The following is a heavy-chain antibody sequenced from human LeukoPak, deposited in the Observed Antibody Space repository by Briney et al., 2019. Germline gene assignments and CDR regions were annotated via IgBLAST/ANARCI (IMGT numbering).Heavy chain of an antibody. D-gene: IGHD1-26*01. CDR3: AKDLGWELLDY. CDR2: ISYDGSNK. V-gene: IGHV3-30*18. J-gene: IGHJ4*02. CDR1: GFTFSSYG. Sequence: PGGSLRLSCAASGFTFSSYGMHWVRQAPGKGLEWVAVISYDGSNKYYADSVKGRFTISRDNSKNTLYLQINSLRAEDTAVYYCAKDLGWELLDYWGQGPLVTVSS.